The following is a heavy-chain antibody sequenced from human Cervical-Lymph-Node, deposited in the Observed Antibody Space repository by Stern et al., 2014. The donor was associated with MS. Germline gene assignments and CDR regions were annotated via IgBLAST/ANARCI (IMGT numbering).Heavy chain of an antibody. D-gene: IGHD6-13*01. CDR3: ALSSETSDRWYSLGYDL. J-gene: IGHJ5*02. Sequence: VQLVESGAEVTKPGSSVKVSCKASGGTFSKFPSSWVRQAPGQGLEWMGGIFPVSGTPTYAQDFRGRVTITADDSTSTVYMELSSLRSDDTAVYYCALSSETSDRWYSLGYDLWGQGTLVTVSS. CDR2: IFPVSGTP. V-gene: IGHV1-69*01. CDR1: GGTFSKFP.